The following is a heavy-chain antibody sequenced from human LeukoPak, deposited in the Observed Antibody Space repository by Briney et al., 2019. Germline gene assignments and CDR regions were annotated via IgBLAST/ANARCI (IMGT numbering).Heavy chain of an antibody. CDR1: GFTFSYYS. CDR2: MNIDGSEK. D-gene: IGHD1-26*01. CDR3: ARDPVEWELLLDY. J-gene: IGHJ4*02. Sequence: GGSLRLSCAVSGFTFSYYSMTWVRQAPGKRLEWVANMNIDGSEKYYADSVKGRFTISGDNARNSAYLQMNSLRVEDTAVYYCARDPVEWELLLDYWGQGTLVTVSS. V-gene: IGHV3-7*01.